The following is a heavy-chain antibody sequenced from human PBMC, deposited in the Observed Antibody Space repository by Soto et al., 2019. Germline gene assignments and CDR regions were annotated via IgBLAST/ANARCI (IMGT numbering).Heavy chain of an antibody. CDR3: ARESTVVTLRTFDI. J-gene: IGHJ3*02. CDR2: IYTSGST. D-gene: IGHD2-21*02. CDR1: GGSISSYF. Sequence: QVHLQESGPGLVKPSETLSLTCTVSGGSISSYFCSRIRQPAGKGLEWIGRIYTSGSTNYNPSLKSRVTMSVDTSKNQFSLKLSSVTAADTAVYYCARESTVVTLRTFDIWGQGTMVTVSS. V-gene: IGHV4-4*07.